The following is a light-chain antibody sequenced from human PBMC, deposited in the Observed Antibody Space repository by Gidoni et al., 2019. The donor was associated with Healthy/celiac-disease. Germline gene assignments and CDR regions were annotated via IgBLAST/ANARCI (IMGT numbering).Light chain of an antibody. CDR1: KLGDKY. CDR3: KAWDSSTVV. Sequence: SYELSHPPSLSVSPVQTASITCSGDKLGDKYACWYQQKPGQSPVLVIYQDSKRTSGIPERFSGSNSGNTATLTISGTQAMDEADYYCKAWDSSTVVFGGGTKLTVL. J-gene: IGLJ2*01. CDR2: QDS. V-gene: IGLV3-1*01.